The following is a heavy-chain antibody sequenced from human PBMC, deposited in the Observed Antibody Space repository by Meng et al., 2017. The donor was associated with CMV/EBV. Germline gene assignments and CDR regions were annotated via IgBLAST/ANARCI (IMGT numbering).Heavy chain of an antibody. V-gene: IGHV3-11*04. J-gene: IGHJ4*02. CDR3: ARLRYSSSWSFDY. CDR1: GFTFSDYY. Sequence: GESLKISCAASGFTFSDYYMSWIRQAPGKGLEWVSYISSSGSTIYYADSVKGRFTISRDNAKNSLYLQMTSLRPEDTAVYYCARLRYSSSWSFDYWGQGTQVTVSS. D-gene: IGHD6-13*01. CDR2: ISSSGSTI.